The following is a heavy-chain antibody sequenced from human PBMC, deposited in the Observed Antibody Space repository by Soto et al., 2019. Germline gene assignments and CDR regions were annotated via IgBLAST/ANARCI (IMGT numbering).Heavy chain of an antibody. Sequence: ASLKVSCKVSGYTLTELSMHWVRQAPGKGLEWMGGFDPEDGETIYAQKFQGRVTMTEDTSTDTAYMELSSLRSEDTAVYYCATASTYYYDSSGYYLDYWGQGTLVNVSS. CDR2: FDPEDGET. CDR1: GYTLTELS. CDR3: ATASTYYYDSSGYYLDY. D-gene: IGHD3-22*01. J-gene: IGHJ4*02. V-gene: IGHV1-24*01.